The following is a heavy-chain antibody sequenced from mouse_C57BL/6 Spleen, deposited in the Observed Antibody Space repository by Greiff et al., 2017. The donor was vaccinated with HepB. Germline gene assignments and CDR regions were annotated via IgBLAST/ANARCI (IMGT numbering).Heavy chain of an antibody. CDR3: AREEKGYGNFYFDY. V-gene: IGHV1-53*01. CDR2: INPSNGGT. Sequence: VQLQQSGTELVKPGASVKLSCKASGYTFTSYWMHWVKQRPGQGLEWIGNINPSNGGTNYNEKFKSKATLTVDKSSSTAYMQLSSLTSEDSAVYYCAREEKGYGNFYFDYWGQGTTLTVSS. D-gene: IGHD2-1*01. J-gene: IGHJ2*01. CDR1: GYTFTSYW.